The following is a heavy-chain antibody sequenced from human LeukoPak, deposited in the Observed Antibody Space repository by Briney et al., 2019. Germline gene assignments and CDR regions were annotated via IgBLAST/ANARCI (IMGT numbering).Heavy chain of an antibody. D-gene: IGHD3-22*01. Sequence: GESLKISCKGSGYSFTSYWIGWVRQMPGKGLEWMGIIYPGDSDTRYSPSFQGQVTISADKSISTAYLQWSSLKASDTAMYCCARPGIYYDSSNPGDYWGQGTLVTVSS. V-gene: IGHV5-51*03. CDR2: IYPGDSDT. CDR3: ARPGIYYDSSNPGDY. J-gene: IGHJ4*02. CDR1: GYSFTSYW.